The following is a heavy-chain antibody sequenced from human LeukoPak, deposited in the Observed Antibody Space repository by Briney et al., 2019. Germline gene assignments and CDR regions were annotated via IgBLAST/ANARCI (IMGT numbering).Heavy chain of an antibody. CDR2: ICPDGTGI. J-gene: IGHJ4*02. Sequence: PGGSLRLSCAASGFIFSLYCMHWVHQAPGKGPMWVSRICPDGTGISYADSVKARFTTSRDNAKNTVYLQMNGLREEDTAVYYCVRDFRSADYWGQGTLVTVSS. V-gene: IGHV3-74*01. CDR3: VRDFRSADY. CDR1: GFIFSLYC.